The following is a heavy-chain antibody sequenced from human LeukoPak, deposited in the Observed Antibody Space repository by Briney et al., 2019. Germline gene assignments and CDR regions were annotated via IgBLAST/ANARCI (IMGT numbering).Heavy chain of an antibody. J-gene: IGHJ5*02. V-gene: IGHV3-30*18. CDR1: GFTFSSYG. D-gene: IGHD3-3*01. CDR2: ISYDGSNK. CDR3: AKENYYDFWSGYSVRSDWFDP. Sequence: GGSLRLSCAASGFTFSSYGMHWVRQAPGKGLEWVAVISYDGSNKYYADSVKGRFTISRDNSKNTLYLQMNSLRAEDTAVYYCAKENYYDFWSGYSVRSDWFDPWGQGPLVTVSS.